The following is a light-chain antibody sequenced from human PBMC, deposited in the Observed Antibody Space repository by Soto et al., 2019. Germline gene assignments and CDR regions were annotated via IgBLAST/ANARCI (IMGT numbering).Light chain of an antibody. V-gene: IGLV2-14*03. CDR3: SSYTISSTLV. J-gene: IGLJ2*01. Sequence: QSALTQPASVSGSPGQSITISCTGTSSDVGGYNYVSWYQHHPGKAPKVMIYDVSNRPSGVSNRFSGSKSGNTASLTISGLQAEDAADYYCSSYTISSTLVFGGGTKLTVL. CDR1: SSDVGGYNY. CDR2: DVS.